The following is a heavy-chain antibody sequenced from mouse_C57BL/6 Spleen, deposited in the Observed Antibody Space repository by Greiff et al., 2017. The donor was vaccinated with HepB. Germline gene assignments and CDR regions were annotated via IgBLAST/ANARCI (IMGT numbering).Heavy chain of an antibody. CDR1: GYTFSDYN. J-gene: IGHJ3*01. Sequence: EVQLQQSGPELVKPGASVKMSCKASGYTFSDYNMHWVKQSHGKSLEWIGYINPNNGGTSYNQKFKGKATLTVNNSSSTAYLELRSLTSEDSAVYYCARRVYYDYDGFAYWGQGTLVTVSA. CDR3: ARRVYYDYDGFAY. D-gene: IGHD2-4*01. CDR2: INPNNGGT. V-gene: IGHV1-22*01.